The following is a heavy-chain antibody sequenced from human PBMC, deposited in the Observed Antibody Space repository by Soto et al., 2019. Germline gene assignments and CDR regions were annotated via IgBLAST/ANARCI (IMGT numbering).Heavy chain of an antibody. CDR1: GGSLSSSNW. V-gene: IGHV4-4*02. J-gene: IGHJ2*01. Sequence: QVQLQESGPGLVKPSGTLSLTCAVSGGSLSSSNWWSWVRQPPGKGLDWIGETYHSGITNYNPSLKSRVTISVDKSKKQFSLKLSSVTAADTAVYYGASRRVAYFDLWGRGSLVTVSS. CDR2: TYHSGIT. D-gene: IGHD3-10*01. CDR3: ASRRVAYFDL.